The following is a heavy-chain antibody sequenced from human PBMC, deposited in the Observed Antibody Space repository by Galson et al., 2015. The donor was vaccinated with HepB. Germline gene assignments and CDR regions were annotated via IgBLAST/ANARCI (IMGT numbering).Heavy chain of an antibody. D-gene: IGHD2-15*01. CDR3: ARGALVVVVDATQNNWFDP. Sequence: SVKVSCKASGYTFSSYSITWVRQAPGQGLEWMGWISAYNRKTDYARQFQGRVTMTTDTSTSTAYMELKSLRSDDTAVYYCARGALVVVVDATQNNWFDPWGQGTLVTVSS. CDR2: ISAYNRKT. V-gene: IGHV1-18*01. J-gene: IGHJ5*02. CDR1: GYTFSSYS.